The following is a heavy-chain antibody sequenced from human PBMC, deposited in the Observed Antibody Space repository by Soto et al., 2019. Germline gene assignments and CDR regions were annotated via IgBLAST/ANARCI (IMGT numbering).Heavy chain of an antibody. V-gene: IGHV5-51*01. Sequence: GESLNLSCKGSGYSFTRYLIGWVRQMPGKGLEWMGIIYPGDSDTRYSPSFQGQVTISADKSISTAYVQWSSLKASDSAMYHCARRIAAAGYYFDYWGQGTLVTVSS. CDR3: ARRIAAAGYYFDY. D-gene: IGHD6-13*01. CDR1: GYSFTRYL. J-gene: IGHJ4*02. CDR2: IYPGDSDT.